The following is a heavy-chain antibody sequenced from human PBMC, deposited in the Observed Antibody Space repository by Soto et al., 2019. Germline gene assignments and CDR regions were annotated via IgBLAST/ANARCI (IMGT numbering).Heavy chain of an antibody. CDR3: ARDGGTIFGVVGSHYYYYGMDV. V-gene: IGHV1-69*13. CDR1: GGTFSSYA. Sequence: SVKVSCKASGGTFSSYAISWVRQARGQGLEWMGGIIPIFGTANYAQKFQGRVTITADESTSTAYMELSSLRSEDTAVYYCARDGGTIFGVVGSHYYYYGMDVWGQGTTVTVSS. J-gene: IGHJ6*02. D-gene: IGHD3-3*01. CDR2: IIPIFGTA.